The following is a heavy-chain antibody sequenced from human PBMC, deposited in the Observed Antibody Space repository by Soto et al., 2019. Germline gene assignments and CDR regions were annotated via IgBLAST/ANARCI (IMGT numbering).Heavy chain of an antibody. CDR3: FNGRYGSFDY. D-gene: IGHD3-10*01. J-gene: IGHJ4*02. V-gene: IGHV4-39*02. Sequence: QLQLQESGPGLVKPWETLSLTCTVSGASVSSRTYYWGWVRQPPGKGLEWIGIVYRTGGTYYSPSLKSRVAISVDPSKKHLSLNLESVTAADTAVYFCFNGRYGSFDYWGQGTLVTVSS. CDR2: VYRTGGT. CDR1: GASVSSRTYY.